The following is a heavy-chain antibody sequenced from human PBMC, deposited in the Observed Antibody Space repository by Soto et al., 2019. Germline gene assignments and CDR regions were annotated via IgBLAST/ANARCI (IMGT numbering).Heavy chain of an antibody. CDR2: IYWDDDK. J-gene: IGHJ5*02. CDR3: APGGIWDLGP. CDR1: GFSLSAFGVA. V-gene: IGHV2-5*02. Sequence: QITLKESGPTLVKPTQTLTLTCSFSGFSLSAFGVAVGWIRQPPGKALEWLALIYWDDDKRYSPSLNSRLTINKDTSQNQVVLSIANMDPGETATYYCAPGGIWDLGPLGQGTLVTVSS. D-gene: IGHD3-16*01.